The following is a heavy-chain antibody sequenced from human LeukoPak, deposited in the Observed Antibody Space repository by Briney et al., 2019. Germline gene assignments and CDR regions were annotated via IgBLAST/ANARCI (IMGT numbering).Heavy chain of an antibody. Sequence: PGGSLRLSCAAYGFTFSSYAMSWVRQAPGKGLQWVSGISGSGGSTYYADSVRGRFTVSRDNSKNTLYLQMNSLRGEDTAVYYCAKDPYDSGGYSATSFDHWGQGTLVTVSS. J-gene: IGHJ4*02. V-gene: IGHV3-23*01. D-gene: IGHD3-22*01. CDR3: AKDPYDSGGYSATSFDH. CDR2: ISGSGGST. CDR1: GFTFSSYA.